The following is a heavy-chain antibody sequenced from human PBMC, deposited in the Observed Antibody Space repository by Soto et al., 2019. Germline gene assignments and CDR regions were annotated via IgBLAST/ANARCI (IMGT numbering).Heavy chain of an antibody. V-gene: IGHV3-74*01. CDR1: AFTFSGHW. Sequence: GVSLRLACGASAFTFSGHWMRWVRQAPGKGLVWVSRIESDGSSTNYADSVKGRFTVSRDNAKNTLYLQMNSLRVEDTAVYYCARDRADPIGDYHPLFDSWGLGTLVTVSS. CDR2: IESDGSST. J-gene: IGHJ4*02. D-gene: IGHD2-21*01. CDR3: ARDRADPIGDYHPLFDS.